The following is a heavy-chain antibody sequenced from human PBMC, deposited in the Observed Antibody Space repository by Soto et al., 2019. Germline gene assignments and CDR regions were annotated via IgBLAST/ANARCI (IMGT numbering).Heavy chain of an antibody. CDR1: GCTFITHA. CDR3: ARDQTGITTTGGGRIDH. D-gene: IGHD1-20*01. CDR2: VSFDGSNK. V-gene: IGHV3-30-3*01. J-gene: IGHJ4*02. Sequence: GGSLRLSCAASGCTFITHAMHWVRQAPGKGLECVAIVSFDGSNKYYADSVKGRFTISRDNSKSTLYLQMSGLTPEDTAVYYCARDQTGITTTGGGRIDHWGQGTLVTVSS.